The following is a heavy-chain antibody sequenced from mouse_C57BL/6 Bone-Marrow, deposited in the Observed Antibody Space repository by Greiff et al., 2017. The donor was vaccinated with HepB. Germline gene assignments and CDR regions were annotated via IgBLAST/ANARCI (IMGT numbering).Heavy chain of an antibody. CDR1: GYSITSGYY. Sequence: EVKLLESGPGLVKPSQSLSLTCSVTGYSITSGYYWNWIRQFPGNKLEWMGYISYDGSNNYNPSLKNRISITRDTSKNQFFLKLNSVTTEDTATYYCAREFYYGSNYYFDYWGQGTTLTVSS. J-gene: IGHJ2*01. CDR3: AREFYYGSNYYFDY. CDR2: ISYDGSN. V-gene: IGHV3-6*01. D-gene: IGHD1-1*01.